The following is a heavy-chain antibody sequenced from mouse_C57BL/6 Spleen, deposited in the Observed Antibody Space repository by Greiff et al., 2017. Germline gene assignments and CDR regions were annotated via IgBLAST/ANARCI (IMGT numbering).Heavy chain of an antibody. CDR1: GYSITSAY. J-gene: IGHJ1*03. V-gene: IGHV3-8*01. CDR3: ARGDYDDPYWYFDV. Sequence: DVKLVESGPGLAKPSQTLSLTCSVTGYSITSAYWNWIRKFPGNKLEYMGYISYSGSTNSNPPLKRRNSITQDTSKNQYYLQLNSVTTEDTATYYCARGDYDDPYWYFDVWGTGTTVTVSS. D-gene: IGHD2-4*01. CDR2: ISYSGST.